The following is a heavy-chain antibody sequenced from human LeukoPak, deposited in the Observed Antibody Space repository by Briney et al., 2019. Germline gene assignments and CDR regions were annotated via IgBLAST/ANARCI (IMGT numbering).Heavy chain of an antibody. V-gene: IGHV3-23*01. CDR3: ARRGIVIRAVILIGFHTEAYYFDY. J-gene: IGHJ4*02. CDR1: GFTFSSYA. D-gene: IGHD3-10*01. Sequence: GGSLRLSCAASGFTFSSYAMSWVRQAPGKGLEWVSGISGSGGGTNYADSVKGRFTISRDNSKNTLYLQMNSLRAEDTAVYFCARRGIVIRAVILIGFHTEAYYFDYWGQGTLVTVSS. CDR2: ISGSGGGT.